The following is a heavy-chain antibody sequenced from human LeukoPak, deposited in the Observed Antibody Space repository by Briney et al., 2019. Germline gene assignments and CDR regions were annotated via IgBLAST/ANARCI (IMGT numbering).Heavy chain of an antibody. D-gene: IGHD6-19*01. J-gene: IGHJ4*02. CDR2: ISSNGGST. CDR1: GFTFSSYA. Sequence: GGSLRLSCTASGFTFSSYAMHWVRQAPGKGLEYVSAISSNGGSTYYANSVKGRFTISRDNSKNTLYLQMGSLRAEDMAVYYCATLPVAGRDYWGQGTLVTVSS. V-gene: IGHV3-64*01. CDR3: ATLPVAGRDY.